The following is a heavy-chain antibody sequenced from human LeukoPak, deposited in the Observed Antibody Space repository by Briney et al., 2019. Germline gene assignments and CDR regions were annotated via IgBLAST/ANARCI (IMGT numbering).Heavy chain of an antibody. D-gene: IGHD3-3*01. V-gene: IGHV3-21*01. CDR1: GFTFSSYS. CDR2: ISSSSSYI. Sequence: GGSLRLSCAASGFTFSSYSMNWVRQAPGKGLEWVSSISSSSSYIYYADSVKGRFTISRDNAKNSLYLQMNSLRAEDTAVYYCARDYDFWSGNFDYWGQGTLVTVSS. CDR3: ARDYDFWSGNFDY. J-gene: IGHJ4*02.